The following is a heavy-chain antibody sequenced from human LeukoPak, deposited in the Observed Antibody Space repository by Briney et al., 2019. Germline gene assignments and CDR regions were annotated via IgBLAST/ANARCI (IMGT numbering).Heavy chain of an antibody. Sequence: GGSLRLSCAASGFSFSGYAMSWVRQAPGKGLEWVSSISGSGSHTYHADSVEGRFTISRDNSKNTLYLQMNSLRAEDTAVYYCAKDISGYYRPFDYWGQGTLVTVSS. CDR2: ISGSGSHT. D-gene: IGHD3-22*01. J-gene: IGHJ4*02. CDR1: GFSFSGYA. V-gene: IGHV3-23*01. CDR3: AKDISGYYRPFDY.